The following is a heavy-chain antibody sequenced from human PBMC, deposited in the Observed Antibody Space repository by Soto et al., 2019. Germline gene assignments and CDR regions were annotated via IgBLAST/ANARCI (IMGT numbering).Heavy chain of an antibody. CDR3: AKDRYDYIWGSYRPPSDQDY. V-gene: IGHV3-23*01. D-gene: IGHD3-16*02. Sequence: GSLRLSCAASGFTFSSYAMSWVRQAPGKGLEWVSAISGSGGSTYYADSVKGRFTISRDNSKNTLYLQMNSLRAEDTAVYYCAKDRYDYIWGSYRPPSDQDYWGQGTLVTVSS. CDR1: GFTFSSYA. CDR2: ISGSGGST. J-gene: IGHJ4*02.